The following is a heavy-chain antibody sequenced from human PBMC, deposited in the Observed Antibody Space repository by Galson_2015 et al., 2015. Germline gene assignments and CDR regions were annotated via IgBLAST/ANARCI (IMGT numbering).Heavy chain of an antibody. V-gene: IGHV3-23*01. J-gene: IGHJ4*02. CDR1: GFTFTSCA. CDR3: AKDQGNKNYYFDH. Sequence: SLRLSCAASGFTFTSCAMTWVRQAPGKGLEWVSTISPSGANTYYADSVKGRFAISRDNSKNTLFLQMNSLRGEDTAIYFCAKDQGNKNYYFDHWGQGILVTVSS. D-gene: IGHD4-23*01. CDR2: ISPSGANT.